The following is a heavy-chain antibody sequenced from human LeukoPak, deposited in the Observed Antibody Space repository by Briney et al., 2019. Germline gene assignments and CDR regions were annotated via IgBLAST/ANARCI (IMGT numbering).Heavy chain of an antibody. Sequence: GGSLRLSCAASGFTFDDYAMHWVRQAPGKGLEWVSGISWNSGSIGYADSVKGRFTISRDNAKNSLYLQMNSLRAEDTALYYCAKSRGVTTIFDYWGQGTLVTVSS. CDR2: ISWNSGSI. V-gene: IGHV3-9*01. CDR3: AKSRGVTTIFDY. CDR1: GFTFDDYA. J-gene: IGHJ4*02. D-gene: IGHD4-17*01.